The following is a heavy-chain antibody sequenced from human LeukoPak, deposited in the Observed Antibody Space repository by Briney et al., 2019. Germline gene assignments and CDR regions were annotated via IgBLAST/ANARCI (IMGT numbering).Heavy chain of an antibody. J-gene: IGHJ4*02. D-gene: IGHD6-13*01. CDR1: GGSISSGGYY. V-gene: IGHV4-31*03. Sequence: SETLSLTCTVSGGSISSGGYYWSWIRQHPGKGLEWIGYIYYSGSTYYNPSLKSRVTISVDTSKNQFSLKLSSVTAADAAVYYCARAGSSSWYGSPLLWGQGTLVTVSS. CDR3: ARAGSSSWYGSPLL. CDR2: IYYSGST.